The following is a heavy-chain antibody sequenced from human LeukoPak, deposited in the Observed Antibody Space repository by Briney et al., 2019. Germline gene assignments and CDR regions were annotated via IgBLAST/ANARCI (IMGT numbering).Heavy chain of an antibody. V-gene: IGHV3-7*01. Sequence: SGGSLRLSCATSGFNFNYYFMAWVRQAPGKGQEWLATIDKDGSGTEYIDSVRGRFTISRDNTKKSIHLQMSSLSADDTAVYFCATEYWYRHDYWGQGTLVTVSS. CDR1: GFNFNYYF. J-gene: IGHJ4*02. D-gene: IGHD6-13*01. CDR2: IDKDGSGT. CDR3: ATEYWYRHDY.